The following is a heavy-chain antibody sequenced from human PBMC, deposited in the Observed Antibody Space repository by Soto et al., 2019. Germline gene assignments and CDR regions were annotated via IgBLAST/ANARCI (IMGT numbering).Heavy chain of an antibody. Sequence: PSETLSLTCAVSGGSISSGGYSWSWIRQPPGKGLEWIGYIYHSWSTYYNPSLKSRVTISVDRSKNQFSLKLSSVTAADTAVYYCARIAEQWLVFDYWGQGTLVTVSS. D-gene: IGHD6-19*01. CDR3: ARIAEQWLVFDY. CDR2: IYHSWST. V-gene: IGHV4-30-2*01. CDR1: GGSISSGGYS. J-gene: IGHJ4*02.